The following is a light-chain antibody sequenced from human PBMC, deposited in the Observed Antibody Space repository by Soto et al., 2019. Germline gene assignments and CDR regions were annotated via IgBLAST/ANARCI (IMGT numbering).Light chain of an antibody. CDR1: ASVSNKY. Sequence: ELVLTQSPGTLSLSPGDRATLSCRASASVSNKYVAWYQQKPGQAPRLLIHGASTRATGIPDRFTGSGSGTDFTLTISRLEPEDFAVYFCQQFGHSPPLYIFGQGTKLEI. J-gene: IGKJ2*01. CDR2: GAS. V-gene: IGKV3-20*01. CDR3: QQFGHSPPLYI.